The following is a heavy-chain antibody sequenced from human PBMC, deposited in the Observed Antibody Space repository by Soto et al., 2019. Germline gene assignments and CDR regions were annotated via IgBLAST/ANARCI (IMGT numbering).Heavy chain of an antibody. V-gene: IGHV1-69*01. J-gene: IGHJ4*02. D-gene: IGHD2-8*01. CDR2: IIPIFGTA. Sequence: QVQLVQSGAEVKKPGSSVKVSCKASGCTFSSYAISWVRQAPGQGLEWMGGIIPIFGTANYAQKFQGRVTITADESTSTAYMELSSLRSEDTAVYYCGVVIMVYVPGLIDYWGQGTLVTVSS. CDR3: GVVIMVYVPGLIDY. CDR1: GCTFSSYA.